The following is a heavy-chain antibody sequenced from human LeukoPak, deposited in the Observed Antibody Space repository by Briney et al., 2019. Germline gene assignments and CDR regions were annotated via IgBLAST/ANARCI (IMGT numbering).Heavy chain of an antibody. D-gene: IGHD3-22*01. J-gene: IGHJ4*02. Sequence: GESLKISCKGSGYSFTSYWIGWVRQMPGNGLEWMGIIYPGDSDTRYSPSFQGQVTISADKSISTAYLQWSSLKASDTAMYYCARGWGYYDSSGYYFFDYWGQGTLVTVSS. CDR3: ARGWGYYDSSGYYFFDY. CDR2: IYPGDSDT. V-gene: IGHV5-51*01. CDR1: GYSFTSYW.